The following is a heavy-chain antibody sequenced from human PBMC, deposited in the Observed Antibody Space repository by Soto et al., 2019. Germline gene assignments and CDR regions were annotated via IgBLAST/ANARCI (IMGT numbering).Heavy chain of an antibody. D-gene: IGHD2-15*01. Sequence: PSETLSLTCAGSGGSISSGGYSWSWVRQPPGKGLEWIGYIYHSGSTYYNPSLKSRVTISVDRSKNQFSLKLSSVTAADTAVYYCATRAGGFDYWGQGTLVTVSS. CDR2: IYHSGST. J-gene: IGHJ4*02. CDR1: GGSISSGGYS. V-gene: IGHV4-30-2*01. CDR3: ATRAGGFDY.